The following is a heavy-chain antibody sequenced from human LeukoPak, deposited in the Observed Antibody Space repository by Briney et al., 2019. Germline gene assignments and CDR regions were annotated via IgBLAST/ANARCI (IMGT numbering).Heavy chain of an antibody. V-gene: IGHV3-33*01. CDR1: GFTFSSYG. J-gene: IGHJ4*02. CDR2: IWYDGSNK. D-gene: IGHD3-22*01. Sequence: GGSLRLSCAASGFTFSSYGMHWVRQAPGKGLEWVAVIWYDGSNKYYADSVKGRFTISRDNSKNTLYLQMNSLRAEDTAVCYCAREGYDSSGFDYWGQGTLVTVSS. CDR3: AREGYDSSGFDY.